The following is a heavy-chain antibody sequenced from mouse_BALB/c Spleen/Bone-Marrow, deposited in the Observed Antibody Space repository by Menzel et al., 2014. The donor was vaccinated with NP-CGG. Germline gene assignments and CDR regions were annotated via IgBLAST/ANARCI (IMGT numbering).Heavy chain of an antibody. CDR2: INPGSGST. CDR3: ARYDGYFDY. CDR1: GYAFTDYL. Sequence: QVQLKESGAGLVRPGTSVKVSCKASGYAFTDYLMEWLKQRPGQGLEWIGVINPGSGSTNYNGKFKDKATLTADKSSSTAYMQLSSLTSDDSAVYFCARYDGYFDYWGQGTILTVSS. D-gene: IGHD2-3*01. J-gene: IGHJ2*01. V-gene: IGHV1-54*01.